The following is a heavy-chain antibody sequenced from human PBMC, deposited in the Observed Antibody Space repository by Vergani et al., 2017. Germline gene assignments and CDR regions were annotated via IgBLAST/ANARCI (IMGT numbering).Heavy chain of an antibody. CDR1: GFTFDDYA. CDR3: AKDTSPAAMTIDY. V-gene: IGHV3-9*01. D-gene: IGHD2-2*01. CDR2: ISWNSGSR. Sequence: EVQLVESGGGLVQPGRSLRLSCAASGFTFDDYAMHWVWQAPGKGLEWVSGISWNSGSRGYADSVKGRFTISRDNAKNSLYLQMNSLRAEDTALYYCAKDTSPAAMTIDYWGQGILVTVSS. J-gene: IGHJ4*02.